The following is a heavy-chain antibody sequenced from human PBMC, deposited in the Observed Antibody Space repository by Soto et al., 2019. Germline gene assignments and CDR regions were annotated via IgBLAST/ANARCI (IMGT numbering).Heavy chain of an antibody. D-gene: IGHD5-18*01. Sequence: QVQLVESGGGVVQPGRSLRLSCAASGFTFSSYGMHWVRQAPGKGLEWVAVISYDGSNKYYADSVKGRSTISRDNSKNTLYLQMNSLRAEDTAVYYCAKSDTAMVDYWGQGTLVTVSS. CDR1: GFTFSSYG. J-gene: IGHJ4*02. CDR3: AKSDTAMVDY. CDR2: ISYDGSNK. V-gene: IGHV3-30*18.